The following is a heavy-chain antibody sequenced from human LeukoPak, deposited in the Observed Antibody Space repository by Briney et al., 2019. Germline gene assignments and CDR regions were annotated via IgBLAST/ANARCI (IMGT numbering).Heavy chain of an antibody. CDR2: ITKDGSEK. J-gene: IGHJ4*02. D-gene: IGHD3-22*01. V-gene: IGHV3-7*01. CDR1: GFTFSSYW. Sequence: PGGSLRLSCAASGFTFSSYWMSWVRQAPGKGREGVPNITKDGSEKYYVDSVKRSFTISRDNAKNSLYLQRSSLRAEDTAVYYCARVQVGEKGRSGYYYRYFDYWGQRTLFTVS. CDR3: ARVQVGEKGRSGYYYRYFDY.